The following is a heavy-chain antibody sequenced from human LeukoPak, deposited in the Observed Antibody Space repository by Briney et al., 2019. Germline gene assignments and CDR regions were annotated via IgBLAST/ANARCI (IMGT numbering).Heavy chain of an antibody. CDR3: ARDLGRSLNPIDP. Sequence: GGSLRLTCAASGFTFSSYEMNWVRQAPGKGLEWVSFISASGSTIFYADSVQGRFTISRDNARDSLYLQMNSLRAEGTALYYCARDLGRSLNPIDPWGQGTLVTVSS. V-gene: IGHV3-48*03. CDR2: ISASGSTI. D-gene: IGHD1-26*01. J-gene: IGHJ5*02. CDR1: GFTFSSYE.